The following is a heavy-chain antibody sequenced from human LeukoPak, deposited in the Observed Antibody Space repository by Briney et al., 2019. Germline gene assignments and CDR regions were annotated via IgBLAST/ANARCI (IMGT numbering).Heavy chain of an antibody. D-gene: IGHD3-16*02. CDR1: GFSFSYYA. CDR3: AKDIVEAGLFFDY. V-gene: IGHV3-11*01. CDR2: MSGGGGDI. J-gene: IGHJ4*02. Sequence: GGSLRLSCAASGFSFSYYAMSWVRQAPGKGLEGVSYMSGGGGDIFYADSVKGRFTISRDDAKNSLYLQMNSLRAEDTAVYYCAKDIVEAGLFFDYWGQGTLVTVSS.